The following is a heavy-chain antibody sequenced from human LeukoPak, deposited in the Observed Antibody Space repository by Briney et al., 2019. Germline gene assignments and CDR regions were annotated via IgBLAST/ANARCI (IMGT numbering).Heavy chain of an antibody. V-gene: IGHV3-30*02. J-gene: IGHJ6*03. CDR3: ARHRKSDYYYYMDV. CDR2: IRYDGSNK. Sequence: GGSLRLSCAASGFTFSSYGMHWVRQAPGKGLEWVAFIRYDGSNKYYADSVKGRFTISRDNSKNTLYLQMNSLRAEDTAVYYCARHRKSDYYYYMDVWGKGTTVTVSS. CDR1: GFTFSSYG. D-gene: IGHD3-3*01.